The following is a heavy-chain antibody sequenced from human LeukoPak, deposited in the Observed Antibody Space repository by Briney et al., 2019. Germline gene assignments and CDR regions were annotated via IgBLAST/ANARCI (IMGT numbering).Heavy chain of an antibody. CDR1: GGSFSGYY. V-gene: IGHV4-34*01. Sequence: PSETLSLTCAVYGGSFSGYYWSWIRQPPGKGLEWIGEINHSGSTSYNPSLKSRVTISVDTSKKQFSLKLSSVTAADTAVYYCARIAAAGVNYYYYYYMDVWGKGTTVTVSS. CDR3: ARIAAAGVNYYYYYYMDV. D-gene: IGHD6-13*01. CDR2: INHSGST. J-gene: IGHJ6*03.